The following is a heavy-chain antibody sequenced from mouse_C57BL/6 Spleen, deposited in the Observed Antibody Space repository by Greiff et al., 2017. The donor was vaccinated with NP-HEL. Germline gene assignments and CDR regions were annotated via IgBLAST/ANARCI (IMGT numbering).Heavy chain of an antibody. CDR3: ARGGFMTTDYAMDY. CDR2: INPSSGYT. CDR1: GYTFTSYT. D-gene: IGHD1-1*01. J-gene: IGHJ4*01. Sequence: VQLQQSGAELARPGASVKMSCKASGYTFTSYTMHWVKQRPGQGLEWIGYINPSSGYTKYNQKFKDKATLTADKSSSTAYMQLSSLTSEDSAVYYCARGGFMTTDYAMDYWGQGTSVTISS. V-gene: IGHV1-4*01.